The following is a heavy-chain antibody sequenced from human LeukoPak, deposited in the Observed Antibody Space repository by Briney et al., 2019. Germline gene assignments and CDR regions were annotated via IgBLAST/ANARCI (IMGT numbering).Heavy chain of an antibody. D-gene: IGHD5-24*01. J-gene: IGHJ4*02. CDR2: VNNDGSGT. CDR3: VTSGDGHYYFDF. V-gene: IGHV3-74*01. CDR1: GFTFTTYW. Sequence: GGSLRLSCAASGFTFTTYWMSWVRQAPGEGLVWVSRVNNDGSGTIYADSVKGRFTISRDNAKNMLYLQMHSLTAEDTAVYYCVTSGDGHYYFDFWGQGTLVTVSS.